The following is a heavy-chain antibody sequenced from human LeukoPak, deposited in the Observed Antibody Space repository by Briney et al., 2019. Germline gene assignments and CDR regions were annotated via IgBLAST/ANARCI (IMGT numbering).Heavy chain of an antibody. V-gene: IGHV4-59*12. J-gene: IGHJ4*02. Sequence: PSETLPLTCTVSGGSISSYYWSWIRQPPGKGLEWIGYIYYSGSTNYNPSLKSRVTISVDTSKNQFSLKLSSVTAADTAVYYCAREVSGDYGEGSKLFDYWGQGTLVTVSS. CDR2: IYYSGST. CDR1: GGSISSYY. CDR3: AREVSGDYGEGSKLFDY. D-gene: IGHD4-17*01.